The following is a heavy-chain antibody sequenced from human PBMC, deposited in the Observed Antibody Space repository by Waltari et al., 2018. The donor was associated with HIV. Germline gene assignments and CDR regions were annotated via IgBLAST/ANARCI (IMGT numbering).Heavy chain of an antibody. CDR3: RTSSDYGDPPVDY. CDR2: IKSKSDGGTT. D-gene: IGHD4-17*01. Sequence: EVQLVASGGGWVKPGGSLRLSCAAYGINFSNACMSWVRQAPGKGREWVGRIKSKSDGGTTYAAPVKGIFIISRNDSKNMLYLQMKSLKTEDTAVYYCRTSSDYGDPPVDYWGQGPLVTVSS. J-gene: IGHJ4*02. V-gene: IGHV3-15*01. CDR1: GINFSNAC.